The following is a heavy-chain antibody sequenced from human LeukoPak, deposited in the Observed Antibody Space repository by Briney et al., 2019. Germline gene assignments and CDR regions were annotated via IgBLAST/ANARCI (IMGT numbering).Heavy chain of an antibody. Sequence: SETLSLTCAVYGGSFSGYYWSWIRQPPGKGLEWIGEINHNGSANYNPSLKSRVTISVDTSKNQFSLKLSSVTAADTAVYYCARPGASGDYIDYWGQGTLVTVSS. CDR3: ARPGASGDYIDY. J-gene: IGHJ4*02. CDR2: INHNGSA. D-gene: IGHD3-10*01. CDR1: GGSFSGYY. V-gene: IGHV4-34*01.